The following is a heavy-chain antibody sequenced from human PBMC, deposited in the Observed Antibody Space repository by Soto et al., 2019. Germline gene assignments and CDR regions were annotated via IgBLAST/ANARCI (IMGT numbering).Heavy chain of an antibody. CDR3: ARKEVIYYDILSREYYFDY. J-gene: IGHJ4*02. V-gene: IGHV3-74*01. CDR1: GFTFSSYW. Sequence: GGSLRLSCAASGFTFSSYWMHWVRQAPGKGLVWVSRINSDGSSTSYADSVKGRFTISRDNAKNTLYLQMNSLRAEDTAVYYCARKEVIYYDILSREYYFDYWGQGTLVTVSS. CDR2: INSDGSST. D-gene: IGHD3-9*01.